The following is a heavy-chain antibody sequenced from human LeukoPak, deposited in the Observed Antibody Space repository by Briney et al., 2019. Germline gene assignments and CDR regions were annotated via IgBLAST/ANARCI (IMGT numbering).Heavy chain of an antibody. Sequence: PGRSLRLSCAASGFTFDDYAMHWVRQAPGKGLEWVSLISWDGGSTYYADSVKGRFTISRDNSKNSLYLQMNSLRAEDTALYYCAKDKDSSGYLYYFDYWGQGTLVTVSS. J-gene: IGHJ4*02. CDR2: ISWDGGST. CDR3: AKDKDSSGYLYYFDY. D-gene: IGHD3-22*01. V-gene: IGHV3-43D*03. CDR1: GFTFDDYA.